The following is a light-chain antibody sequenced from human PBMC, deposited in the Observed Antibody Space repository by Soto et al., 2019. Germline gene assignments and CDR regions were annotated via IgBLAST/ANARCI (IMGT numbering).Light chain of an antibody. V-gene: IGKV3-11*01. J-gene: IGKJ4*01. Sequence: EIVLTQSPATLSMSPGERATLSCRASQSVYTYLAWYQQKPGQAPRLLIYDASNRATSIPARFSGSGSGTDFTLTIGSLEPEDFAVYYCQQRSSWPLTFGGGTKVEI. CDR3: QQRSSWPLT. CDR2: DAS. CDR1: QSVYTY.